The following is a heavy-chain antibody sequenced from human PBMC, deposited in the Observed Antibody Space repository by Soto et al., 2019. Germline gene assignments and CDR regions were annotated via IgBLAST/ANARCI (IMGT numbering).Heavy chain of an antibody. J-gene: IGHJ6*02. V-gene: IGHV1-18*01. CDR2: ISISNGKT. CDR1: GYTFRNYD. D-gene: IGHD5-18*01. Sequence: QVQLVQSGAEVKRPGASVKVSCKASGYTFRNYDVGWVRRAPGHGLEWMGWISISNGKTYYQESLQGRGTMTMDTGTTTAYMEVMSLRCYGTAVYYCSREGYIGNFGLDVWCQGTTDIVS. CDR3: SREGYIGNFGLDV.